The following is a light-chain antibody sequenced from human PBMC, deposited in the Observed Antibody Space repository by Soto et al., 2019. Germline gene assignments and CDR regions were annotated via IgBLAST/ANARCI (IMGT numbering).Light chain of an antibody. CDR2: DDS. J-gene: IGLJ2*01. Sequence: NFMLTQPHSVSESPGKTVTISCTRSSGSIASNYVQWFQQRPDSSPTTMIYDDSQRPSGVPERFSDSIDSSSNSASLTISGLKTEDEADYYCQSYDTSSVVFGGGTKLTVL. CDR3: QSYDTSSVV. CDR1: SGSIASNY. V-gene: IGLV6-57*01.